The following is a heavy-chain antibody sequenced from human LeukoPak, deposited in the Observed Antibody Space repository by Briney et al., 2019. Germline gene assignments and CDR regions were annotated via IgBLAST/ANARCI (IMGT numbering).Heavy chain of an antibody. J-gene: IGHJ3*02. V-gene: IGHV3-23*01. CDR1: GFTFNTYA. Sequence: PGGSLRLSCAASGFTFNTYAMSWVRQAPGKGLEWVSTISSSGGTTYYAGSVKGQFTISRDNSKKILYLQMNSLRAEDTAVYYCAKGRSDSYYDAFDIWGQGTMVTVSS. CDR2: ISSSGGTT. D-gene: IGHD1-26*01. CDR3: AKGRSDSYYDAFDI.